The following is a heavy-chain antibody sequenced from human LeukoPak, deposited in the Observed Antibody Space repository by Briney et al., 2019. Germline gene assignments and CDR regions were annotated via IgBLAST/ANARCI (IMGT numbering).Heavy chain of an antibody. D-gene: IGHD6-19*01. CDR1: GFTFSSYS. J-gene: IGHJ2*01. CDR2: ISRGSDYT. V-gene: IGHV3-21*01. Sequence: PGGSLRLSCAASGFTFSSYSMNWVRQAPGKGLEWVSSISRGSDYTYYADSVKGRFTISRGNAKNSLYLQMNSLRAEDTAVYYCAVAGLSYWYFDLWGRGTLVTVSS. CDR3: AVAGLSYWYFDL.